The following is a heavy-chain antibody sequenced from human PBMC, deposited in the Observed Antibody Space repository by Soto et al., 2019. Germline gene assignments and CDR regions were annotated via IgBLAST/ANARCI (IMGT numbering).Heavy chain of an antibody. D-gene: IGHD1-20*01. CDR2: IYYSGST. J-gene: IGHJ5*02. Sequence: ETRSLTCTVSGGSISSSSYYWGWIRQPPGKGLEWIGTIYYSGSTYYNPSLKSRVTISVDTSKNQFSLKLSSVTAADTAVYYCARQREATVSSYKWFDPWGQGTLVTVS. V-gene: IGHV4-39*01. CDR3: ARQREATVSSYKWFDP. CDR1: GGSISSSSYY.